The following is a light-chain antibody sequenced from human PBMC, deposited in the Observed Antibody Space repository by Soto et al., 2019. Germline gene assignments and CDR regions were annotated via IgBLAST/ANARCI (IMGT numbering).Light chain of an antibody. Sequence: QSALTQPASVSGAPGQSITISCTGTSSDIGGYSYVSWYQQHPGKAPKLMISEVSNRPSGVSNRFSGSKSGNTASLTISGLQPEDEADYYCSSYRSSTARVFGTGTKLTVL. CDR3: SSYRSSTARV. V-gene: IGLV2-14*01. CDR2: EVS. CDR1: SSDIGGYSY. J-gene: IGLJ1*01.